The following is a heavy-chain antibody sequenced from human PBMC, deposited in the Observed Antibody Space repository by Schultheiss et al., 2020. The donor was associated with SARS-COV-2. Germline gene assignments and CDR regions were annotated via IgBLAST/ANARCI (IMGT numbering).Heavy chain of an antibody. V-gene: IGHV4-39*01. CDR2: IYYSGST. CDR3: ARLNPTTYSSSWYNHYYYYGMDV. D-gene: IGHD6-13*01. CDR1: GGSISSSSYY. Sequence: SQTLSLTCTVSGGSISSSSYYWGWIRQPPGKGLEWIGSIYYSGSTYYNPSLKSRVTISVDTSKNQFSLKLSSVTAADTAVYYCARLNPTTYSSSWYNHYYYYGMDVWGQGTTVTVSS. J-gene: IGHJ6*02.